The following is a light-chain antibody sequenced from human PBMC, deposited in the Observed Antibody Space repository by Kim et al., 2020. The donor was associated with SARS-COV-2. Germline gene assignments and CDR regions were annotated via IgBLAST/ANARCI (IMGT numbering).Light chain of an antibody. CDR1: SLRTDD. V-gene: IGLV3-19*01. CDR3: NSRDSDGSRDFV. Sequence: GQTVKNKCRGDSLRTDDATWYQQKPGQAPTVVIYGENKRPSGTPDRFSASRSGDTSTVTITGAQAEDEADYHCNSRDSDGSRDFVCGGGTKVTVL. J-gene: IGLJ1*01. CDR2: GEN.